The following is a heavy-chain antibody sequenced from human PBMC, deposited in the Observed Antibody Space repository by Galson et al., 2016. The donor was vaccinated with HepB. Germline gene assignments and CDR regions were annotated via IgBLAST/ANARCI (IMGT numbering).Heavy chain of an antibody. D-gene: IGHD4-23*01. CDR2: ISYDGSNK. J-gene: IGHJ4*02. CDR3: ARDYYGGNSVVCAY. CDR1: GFTFSSYA. V-gene: IGHV3-30-3*01. Sequence: SLRLSCAASGFTFSSYAMYWARQAPGKGLEWVAVISYDGSNKYYADSVKGRLTISRDNSKNTLYLQINSLRAEDTAVYYCARDYYGGNSVVCAYWGQGTLVTVSS.